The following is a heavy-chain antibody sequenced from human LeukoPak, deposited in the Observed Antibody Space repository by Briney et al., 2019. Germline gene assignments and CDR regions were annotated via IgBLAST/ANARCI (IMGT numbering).Heavy chain of an antibody. CDR1: GFTFSSYW. CDR3: ARDPDAFSRLSVFDI. D-gene: IGHD3-16*02. V-gene: IGHV3-7*01. Sequence: GGSLRLSCAASGFTFSSYWMSWVRQAPGKGLEWVANIKQDGSEKYYVDSVKGRFTISRDNAKNSLYLQMNSLRAEDTAVYYCARDPDAFSRLSVFDIWGQGTMVTVSS. J-gene: IGHJ3*02. CDR2: IKQDGSEK.